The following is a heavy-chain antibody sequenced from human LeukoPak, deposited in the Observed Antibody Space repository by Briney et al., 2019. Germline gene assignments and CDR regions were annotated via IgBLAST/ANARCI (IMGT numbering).Heavy chain of an antibody. CDR1: GYSFTNYW. Sequence: GESLKISCKGSGYSFTNYWIGWVRQMPGKGLECMGIIYPGDSDTRYRPSFQGQVTISADKSISTAYLQWSSLKASDTAMYYCARRSLHTNSFWFDPWGQGTLVTVSS. D-gene: IGHD6-6*01. CDR3: ARRSLHTNSFWFDP. J-gene: IGHJ5*02. V-gene: IGHV5-51*01. CDR2: IYPGDSDT.